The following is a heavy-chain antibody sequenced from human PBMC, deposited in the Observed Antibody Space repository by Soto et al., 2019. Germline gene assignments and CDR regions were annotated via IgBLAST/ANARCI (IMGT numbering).Heavy chain of an antibody. Sequence: QLQLQESGSRLVKSSETLSLTCAVSGDTISTGGYSWAWIRQPPGKALEWIGHTYHRGNPYYNPSLRSRVIILGYRSSNPFSETLHTATSPATAVNYFARETYGDYVSYFYGWCKGTLVTVSS. CDR1: GDTISTGGYS. CDR2: TYHRGNP. V-gene: IGHV4-30-2*01. CDR3: ARETYGDYVSYFYG. D-gene: IGHD4-17*01. J-gene: IGHJ4*02.